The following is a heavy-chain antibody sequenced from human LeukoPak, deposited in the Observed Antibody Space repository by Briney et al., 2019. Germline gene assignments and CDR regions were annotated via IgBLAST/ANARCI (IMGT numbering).Heavy chain of an antibody. V-gene: IGHV1-69*04. CDR3: VVGGDTAMEEFDY. D-gene: IGHD5-18*01. CDR1: GGTFSSYA. CDR2: IIPILGIA. J-gene: IGHJ4*02. Sequence: SVKVSCKASGGTFSSYAISWVRQAPGQGLEWMGRIIPILGIANYAQKFQGRATITADKSTSTAYMELSSLRSEDTAVYYCVVGGDTAMEEFDYWGQGTLVTVSS.